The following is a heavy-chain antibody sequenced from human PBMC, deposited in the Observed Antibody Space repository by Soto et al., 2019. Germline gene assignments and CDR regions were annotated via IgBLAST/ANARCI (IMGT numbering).Heavy chain of an antibody. D-gene: IGHD3-16*01. Sequence: PGGSLGLCSAASGFTFSIYAVNWVRQAPGKGLEWVSSISHSGSSTYHADSVKGRFTISRDNSKNTLYLQMNSLRAEDTAVYYCATGPEREPIPVADLGGFDYWGQGTLVTVSS. J-gene: IGHJ4*02. V-gene: IGHV3-23*01. CDR2: ISHSGSST. CDR3: ATGPEREPIPVADLGGFDY. CDR1: GFTFSIYA.